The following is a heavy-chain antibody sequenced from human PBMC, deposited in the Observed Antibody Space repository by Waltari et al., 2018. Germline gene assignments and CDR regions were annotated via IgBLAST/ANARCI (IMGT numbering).Heavy chain of an antibody. J-gene: IGHJ4*02. CDR1: GGSISGYY. D-gene: IGHD6-13*01. V-gene: IGHV4-59*12. CDR3: ARQGYSGSWPFDF. CDR2: VGGGSGTT. Sequence: QVQLQESGPGLVKPSETLSLTCAVSGGSISGYYWSSLSQPPGKGLEWIGYVGGGSGTTEYNPSLKSRVTISRDTSKNQFSLKLRSMTVADTAVYFCARQGYSGSWPFDFWGQGVLVPVSS.